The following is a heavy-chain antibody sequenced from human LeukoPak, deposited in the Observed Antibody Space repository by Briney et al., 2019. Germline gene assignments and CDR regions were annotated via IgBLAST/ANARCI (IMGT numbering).Heavy chain of an antibody. CDR3: ARVRYSGSNGYFDY. V-gene: IGHV4-39*07. D-gene: IGHD1-26*01. J-gene: IGHJ4*02. Sequence: SSETLSLTCTVSGGSISSSSYYWGWIRQPPGKGLEWIGSIYYSGSTYYNPSLKSRVTISVDTSKNQFSLKLSSVTAADTAVYYCARVRYSGSNGYFDYWGQGTLVTVSS. CDR2: IYYSGST. CDR1: GGSISSSSYY.